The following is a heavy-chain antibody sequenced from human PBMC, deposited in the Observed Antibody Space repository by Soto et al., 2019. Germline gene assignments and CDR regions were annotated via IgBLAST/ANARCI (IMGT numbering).Heavy chain of an antibody. J-gene: IGHJ4*02. CDR2: IYYSGST. CDR1: GGSIGSGGYY. D-gene: IGHD2-15*01. CDR3: ARAVESHQSDY. Sequence: QVQLQESGPGLVKPSQTLSLTCTVSGGSIGSGGYYWSWIRQHPGKGLEWIGYIYYSGSTYYTPSLKSRVTISRDTPKRQFSLKLGSVTAADTAVYYCARAVESHQSDYWGQGTLVTVSS. V-gene: IGHV4-31*03.